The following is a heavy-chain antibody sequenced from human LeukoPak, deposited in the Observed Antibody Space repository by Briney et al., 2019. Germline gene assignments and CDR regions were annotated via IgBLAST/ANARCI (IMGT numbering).Heavy chain of an antibody. CDR2: ISSSSSTI. CDR3: AIDRSRIAAAGTGWFDP. Sequence: GGSLRLSFAASAFTFSSYSLNWVRQAPGKGLEWVSYISSSSSTIYYADSVKGRFTISRDNAKNSLYLQMNSVRAEDTAVYYCAIDRSRIAAAGTGWFDPWGQGTLVTVSS. J-gene: IGHJ5*02. CDR1: AFTFSSYS. D-gene: IGHD6-13*01. V-gene: IGHV3-48*01.